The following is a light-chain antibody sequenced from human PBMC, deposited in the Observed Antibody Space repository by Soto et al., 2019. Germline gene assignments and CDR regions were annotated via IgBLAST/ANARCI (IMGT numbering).Light chain of an antibody. V-gene: IGKV3-11*01. CDR1: QSVSSH. J-gene: IGKJ4*01. CDR3: QQRSNWPPG. Sequence: EIVLTQSPATLSLSPGESATLSCRASQSVSSHLAWYQQKPGQAPRLLIYDASNRATGIPARFSGSGSGTDFTLTISSLEPEDFAVYYCQQRSNWPPGFGGGTKVDIK. CDR2: DAS.